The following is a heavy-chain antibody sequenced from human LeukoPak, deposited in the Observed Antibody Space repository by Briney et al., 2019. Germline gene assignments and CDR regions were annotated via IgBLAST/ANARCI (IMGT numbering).Heavy chain of an antibody. D-gene: IGHD3-10*01. CDR3: ASRFVTEDYYGMDV. CDR1: GYTFTSYG. V-gene: IGHV1-18*01. Sequence: GASVKVSCKASGYTFTSYGISWVRQAPGQGLEWMGWISAYNGNTNYAQKLQGRVTMTTDTSTSTAYMELRSLRSDDTAVYYCASRFVTEDYYGMDVWGQGTTVTVSS. CDR2: ISAYNGNT. J-gene: IGHJ6*02.